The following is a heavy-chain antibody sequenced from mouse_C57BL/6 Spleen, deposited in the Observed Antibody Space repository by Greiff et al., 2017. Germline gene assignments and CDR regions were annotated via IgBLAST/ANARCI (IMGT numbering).Heavy chain of an antibody. CDR1: GYSFTDYN. V-gene: IGHV1-39*01. CDR2: IYPNYGTT. J-gene: IGHJ2*01. Sequence: VQLQQSGPELVKPGASVKISCKASGYSFTDYNMHWVRQSTGQGLEWIGVIYPNYGTTSYNQKFKGKATLTVDQSSSTGYMQLNSLTSEDSAVYYCARAKGDWDYWGQGTTLTVSS. CDR3: ARAKGDWDY. D-gene: IGHD3-3*01.